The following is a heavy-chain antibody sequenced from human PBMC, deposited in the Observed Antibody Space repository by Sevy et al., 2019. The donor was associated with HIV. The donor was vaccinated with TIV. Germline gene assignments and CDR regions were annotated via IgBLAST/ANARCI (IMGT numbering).Heavy chain of an antibody. CDR1: GYTFTSYG. CDR3: ARDFHPDDSWSGFDY. Sequence: ASVKVSCKASGYTFTSYGMSWVRQAPGQGLEWMGWISAYNGNTNYAQKPQGRVTMTTDTSTSTAYMELRSLRSDDTAVYYCARDFHPDDSWSGFDYWGQGTLVTVSS. D-gene: IGHD3-3*01. CDR2: ISAYNGNT. J-gene: IGHJ4*02. V-gene: IGHV1-18*01.